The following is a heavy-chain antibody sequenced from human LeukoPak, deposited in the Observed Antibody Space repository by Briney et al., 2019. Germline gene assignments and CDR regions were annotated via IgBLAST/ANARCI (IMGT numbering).Heavy chain of an antibody. J-gene: IGHJ4*02. V-gene: IGHV3-7*01. CDR3: AMPHLDHGDLFDY. D-gene: IGHD4-17*01. CDR1: GFTFSSYW. CDR2: IQQDGSEK. Sequence: PGGSLRLSCAASGFTFSSYWLSWVRQPPGKGLEWVANIQQDGSEKNYVDSVKGRFTISRDNGKNSLYLQMNSLRAEDTAVYYCAMPHLDHGDLFDYWGQGTLVTVSS.